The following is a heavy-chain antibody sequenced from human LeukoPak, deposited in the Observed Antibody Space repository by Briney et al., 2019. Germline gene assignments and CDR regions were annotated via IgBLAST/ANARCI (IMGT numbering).Heavy chain of an antibody. CDR2: INHSGST. Sequence: SETLSLTCAVYGGSFSGYYWSWIRQPPGKGLEWIGEINHSGSTNYNPSLKSRVTMSVDTSKNQFSLKLSSVTAADTAVYYCAREGYCSSTSCYTDAFDIWGQGTMVTVSS. D-gene: IGHD2-2*02. J-gene: IGHJ3*02. CDR1: GGSFSGYY. V-gene: IGHV4-34*01. CDR3: AREGYCSSTSCYTDAFDI.